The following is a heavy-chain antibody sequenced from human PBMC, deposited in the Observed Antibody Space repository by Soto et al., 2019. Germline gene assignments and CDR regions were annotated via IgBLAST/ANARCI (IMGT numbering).Heavy chain of an antibody. Sequence: EVQLLESGGGLVQPGGSLRLSCTASGFTFSSYAMSWVRQAPGKGLEWVSAISGSGGNTYYADSVKGRFTISRDNSKNTLYLQMNSLRAEDTVVYYCAKSITARPFDYWGQGALVTVSS. CDR3: AKSITARPFDY. D-gene: IGHD6-6*01. CDR2: ISGSGGNT. J-gene: IGHJ4*02. CDR1: GFTFSSYA. V-gene: IGHV3-23*01.